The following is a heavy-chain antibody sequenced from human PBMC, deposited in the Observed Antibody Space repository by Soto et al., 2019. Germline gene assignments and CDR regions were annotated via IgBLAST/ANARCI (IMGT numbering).Heavy chain of an antibody. CDR3: ARFTGGPDSSGYPQMYYYFDY. J-gene: IGHJ4*02. D-gene: IGHD3-22*01. V-gene: IGHV1-69*13. CDR1: GGTFSSYA. Sequence: SVKVSCKASGGTFSSYAISWVRQAPGQGLEWMGGIIPIFGTANYAQKFQGRVTITADESTSTAYMELSSLRSEDTAVYYCARFTGGPDSSGYPQMYYYFDYWGQGTLVTVSS. CDR2: IIPIFGTA.